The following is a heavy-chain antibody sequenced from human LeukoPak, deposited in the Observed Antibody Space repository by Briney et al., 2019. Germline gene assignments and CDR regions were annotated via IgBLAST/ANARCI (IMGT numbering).Heavy chain of an antibody. CDR2: ISSSSSTI. CDR3: ARGKVVRGVIDY. D-gene: IGHD3-10*01. CDR1: GFTFSGYS. V-gene: IGHV3-48*01. J-gene: IGHJ4*02. Sequence: PGGSLRLSCVASGFTFSGYSMKWVRRAPGKGLEWISYISSSSSTIYYADSVKGRFTISRDNAKNSLYLQMNSLRVDDTAVYYCARGKVVRGVIDYWGQGTLVTVSS.